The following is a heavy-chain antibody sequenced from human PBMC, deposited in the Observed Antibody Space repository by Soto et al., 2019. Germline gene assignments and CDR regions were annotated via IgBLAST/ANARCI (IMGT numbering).Heavy chain of an antibody. D-gene: IGHD3-3*01. CDR3: AFFWSGYQEDFDY. CDR2: ISGSGGST. J-gene: IGHJ4*02. V-gene: IGHV3-23*01. CDR1: GFTFSSYA. Sequence: GGSLRLSCAASGFTFSSYAMSWVRQAPGKGLEWVSAISGSGGSTYYADSVKGRFAISRDNSKNTLYLQMNSLRAEDTAVYYCAFFWSGYQEDFDYWGQGTLVTVSS.